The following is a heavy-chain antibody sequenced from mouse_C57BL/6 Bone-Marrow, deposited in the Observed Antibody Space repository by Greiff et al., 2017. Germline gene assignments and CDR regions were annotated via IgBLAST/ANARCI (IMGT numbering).Heavy chain of an antibody. V-gene: IGHV1-78*01. Sequence: QVQLKESDAELVKPGASVKISCKVSGYTFTDHTIHWMKQRPEQGLEWIGYIYPRDGSTKYNEKFKGKATLTADKSSSTAYMQLNSLTSEDSAVYFCARCWPYGNYGWYFDVWGTGTTVTVSS. J-gene: IGHJ1*03. CDR3: ARCWPYGNYGWYFDV. CDR1: GYTFTDHT. CDR2: IYPRDGST. D-gene: IGHD2-1*01.